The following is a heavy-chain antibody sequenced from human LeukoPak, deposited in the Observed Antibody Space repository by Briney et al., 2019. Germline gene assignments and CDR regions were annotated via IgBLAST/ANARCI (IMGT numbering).Heavy chain of an antibody. Sequence: ASVTVSCKVSGYTLTELSMHWVRQAPGKGLEWMGGFDPEDGETIYAQKFQGRVTMTEDTSTDTAYMELSSLRSEDTAVYYCATGYCSSTSCYHLLPDYWGQGTLVTVSS. D-gene: IGHD2-2*01. CDR1: GYTLTELS. CDR2: FDPEDGET. CDR3: ATGYCSSTSCYHLLPDY. V-gene: IGHV1-24*01. J-gene: IGHJ4*02.